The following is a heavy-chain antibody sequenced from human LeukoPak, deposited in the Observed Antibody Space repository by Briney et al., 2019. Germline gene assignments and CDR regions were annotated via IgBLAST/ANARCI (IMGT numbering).Heavy chain of an antibody. J-gene: IGHJ4*02. Sequence: GGSLRLSCAASGFSFSSYSMNWVRQAPGKGLEWVSYITSSSSTMYYTDAVKGRFAISRDNAKNSLYLQMNSLRAEDTAVYYCARKSGSSGYPFDYWGQGTLVTVSS. CDR1: GFSFSSYS. V-gene: IGHV3-48*01. D-gene: IGHD3-22*01. CDR2: ITSSSSTM. CDR3: ARKSGSSGYPFDY.